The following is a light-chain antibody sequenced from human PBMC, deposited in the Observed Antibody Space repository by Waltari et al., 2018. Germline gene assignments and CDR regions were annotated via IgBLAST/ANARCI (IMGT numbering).Light chain of an antibody. CDR2: SNN. CDR1: SSNIGSNT. J-gene: IGLJ2*01. V-gene: IGLV1-44*01. Sequence: QSVLTQPPSASVTPGQRVTISCSGSSSNIGSNTVNWYQQLPGTAPKLLIYSNNRRPSGVPDRFSGSKSGTSASLAISGLQSEDEADYYCAAWDDSLKTVIFGGGTKLTVL. CDR3: AAWDDSLKTVI.